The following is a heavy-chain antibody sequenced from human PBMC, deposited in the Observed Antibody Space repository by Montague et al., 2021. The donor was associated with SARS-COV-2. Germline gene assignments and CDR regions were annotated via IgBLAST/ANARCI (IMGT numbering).Heavy chain of an antibody. J-gene: IGHJ4*02. Sequence: SETLSLTCTVSGGSISSSSYYWGWIRQPPGKGLEWFGSFFYSGSTYYNPSLKSRVTISVDTSKNQFSLKLSSVTAADTAVYYCARPQQQLAFDYWGQGTLVTVSS. V-gene: IGHV4-39*01. CDR2: FFYSGST. CDR1: GGSISSSSYY. CDR3: ARPQQQLAFDY. D-gene: IGHD6-13*01.